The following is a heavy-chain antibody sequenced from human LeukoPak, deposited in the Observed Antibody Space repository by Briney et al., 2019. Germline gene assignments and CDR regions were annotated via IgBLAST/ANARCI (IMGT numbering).Heavy chain of an antibody. CDR2: ISAYNGNT. V-gene: IGHV1-18*01. Sequence: ASVKVSCKASGYTFTSYGISWVRQAPGQGLEWMGWISAYNGNTNYAQKLQGRVTMTTDTSTSTAYMELRSLRSDDTAVYYCARAPGDYDRRGPSGYWGQGTLVTVSS. CDR3: ARAPGDYDRRGPSGY. J-gene: IGHJ4*02. D-gene: IGHD3-22*01. CDR1: GYTFTSYG.